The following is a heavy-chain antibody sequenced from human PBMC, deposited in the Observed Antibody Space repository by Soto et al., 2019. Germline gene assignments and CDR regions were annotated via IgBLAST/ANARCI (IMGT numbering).Heavy chain of an antibody. J-gene: IGHJ4*02. CDR1: GYTFTSYY. CDR2: INPSGGST. D-gene: IGHD4-17*01. Sequence: ASVKVSCKASGYTFTSYYMHWVRQAPGQGLEWMGIINPSGGSTNYAQKLQGRVTMTTDTSTSTAYMELRSLRSDDTAVYYCARLGYGDLGYFDYWGQGTLVTVSS. CDR3: ARLGYGDLGYFDY. V-gene: IGHV1-46*01.